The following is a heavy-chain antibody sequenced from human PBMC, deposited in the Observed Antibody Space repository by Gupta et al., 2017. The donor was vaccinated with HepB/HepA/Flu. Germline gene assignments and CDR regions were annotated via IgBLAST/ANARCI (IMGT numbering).Heavy chain of an antibody. D-gene: IGHD4-11*01. V-gene: IGHV5-51*01. J-gene: IGHJ4*02. CDR3: TADPYRHASLY. CDR2: IFPGDSDT. CDR1: GDSFNIYW. Sequence: EVQLVQSGAEMQKPGESLKISCKGIGDSFNIYWIAWVRQMPGKGLEWRGVIFPGDSDTRYSPSVAGHVSFSVDKSISTAYLQWHSLKASDTAIYYCTADPYRHASLYGGQGTRVTVSS.